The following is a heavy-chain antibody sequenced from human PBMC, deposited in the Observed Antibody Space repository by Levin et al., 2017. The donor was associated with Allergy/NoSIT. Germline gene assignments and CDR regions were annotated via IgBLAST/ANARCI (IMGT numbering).Heavy chain of an antibody. Sequence: SETLSLTCTVSGGSISSYYWSWIRQPPGKGLEWIGYIYYSGSTNYNPSLKSRVTISVDTSKNQFSLKLSSVTAADTAVYYCARDFGAAAGWFDPWGQGTLVTVSS. CDR3: ARDFGAAAGWFDP. D-gene: IGHD6-13*01. CDR2: IYYSGST. V-gene: IGHV4-59*01. J-gene: IGHJ5*02. CDR1: GGSISSYY.